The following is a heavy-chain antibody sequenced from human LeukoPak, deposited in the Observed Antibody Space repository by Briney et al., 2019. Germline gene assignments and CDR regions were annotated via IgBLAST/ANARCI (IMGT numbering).Heavy chain of an antibody. CDR2: ISSSSSTI. V-gene: IGHV3-48*01. Sequence: GRSLRLSCAASGFTFSSYSMNWVRQAPGKGLEWVSYISSSSSTIYYADSVKGRFTISRDNAKNSLYLQMDSLSAEDTALYYCAKDMGISSGYYFSYWGQGTLVTVSS. J-gene: IGHJ4*02. CDR3: AKDMGISSGYYFSY. CDR1: GFTFSSYS. D-gene: IGHD3-22*01.